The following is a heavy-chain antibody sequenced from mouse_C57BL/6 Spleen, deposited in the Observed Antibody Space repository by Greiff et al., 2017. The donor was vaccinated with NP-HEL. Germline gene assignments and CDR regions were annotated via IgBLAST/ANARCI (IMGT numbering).Heavy chain of an antibody. CDR1: GYTFTSYG. CDR3: AREGITTGAYAMDY. CDR2: IYPRSGNT. V-gene: IGHV1-81*01. D-gene: IGHD1-1*01. Sequence: QVQLQQSGAELARPGASVKLSCKASGYTFTSYGISWVKQRTGQGLEWIGEIYPRSGNTYYNEKFKGKATLTADKSSSTAYMELRSLTSEDSAVYFCAREGITTGAYAMDYWGQGTSVTVSS. J-gene: IGHJ4*01.